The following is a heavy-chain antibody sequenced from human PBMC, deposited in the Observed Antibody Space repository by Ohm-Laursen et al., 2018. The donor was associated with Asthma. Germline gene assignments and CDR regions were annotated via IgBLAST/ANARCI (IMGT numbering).Heavy chain of an antibody. CDR1: GFTFNKHH. J-gene: IGHJ4*02. V-gene: IGHV3-23*01. D-gene: IGHD3-3*01. Sequence: RLSCAASGFTFNKHHMTWVRQAPGKGLEWVSAIDGSGGRTYYADSVKGRFTISRDNPRNTLYLQMNSLRPDDTAVYYCARDVMEWYLPAFDFWGQGTLVTVSS. CDR3: ARDVMEWYLPAFDF. CDR2: IDGSGGRT.